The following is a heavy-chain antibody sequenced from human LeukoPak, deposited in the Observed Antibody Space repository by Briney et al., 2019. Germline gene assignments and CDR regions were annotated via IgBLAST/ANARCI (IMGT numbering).Heavy chain of an antibody. Sequence: SETLSPTCGVSGGSVSSTNWWTWIRQPPGKGLEWIGEVHFDGRTNFNPSLKSRLTMSVDLSENHVSLKLTSVTAADTAVYYCAREGGFYRPLDYSGQGTLVTVSS. CDR1: GGSVSSTNW. V-gene: IGHV4-4*02. J-gene: IGHJ4*02. CDR3: AREGGFYRPLDY. CDR2: VHFDGRT. D-gene: IGHD6-25*01.